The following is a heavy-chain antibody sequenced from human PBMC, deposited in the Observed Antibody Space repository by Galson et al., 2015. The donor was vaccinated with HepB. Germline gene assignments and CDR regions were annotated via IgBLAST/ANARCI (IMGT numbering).Heavy chain of an antibody. V-gene: IGHV3-23*01. Sequence: SLRLSCAASGFTFSSYAMSWVRQAPGKGLEWVSAISGSGGSTYYADSVKGRFTISIDNSKNTLYRQLNSLRAEDMAVYYCAKESLWFGELSYYFDYWGQGTLVTVSS. D-gene: IGHD3-10*01. CDR1: GFTFSSYA. J-gene: IGHJ4*02. CDR3: AKESLWFGELSYYFDY. CDR2: ISGSGGST.